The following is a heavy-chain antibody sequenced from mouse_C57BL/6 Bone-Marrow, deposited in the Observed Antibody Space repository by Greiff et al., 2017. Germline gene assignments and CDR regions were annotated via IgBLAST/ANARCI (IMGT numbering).Heavy chain of an antibody. CDR2: IYPRSGNT. Sequence: VQLQQSGAELARPGASVKLSCKASGYTFTSYGISWVKQRTGQGLEWIGAIYPRSGNTYYNDKLKGKVTLTADKSSSTAYMELRSLTSEDSAVYFCARDGNYVGYWGQGTTLTVSS. CDR1: GYTFTSYG. V-gene: IGHV1-81*01. CDR3: ARDGNYVGY. J-gene: IGHJ2*01. D-gene: IGHD2-1*01.